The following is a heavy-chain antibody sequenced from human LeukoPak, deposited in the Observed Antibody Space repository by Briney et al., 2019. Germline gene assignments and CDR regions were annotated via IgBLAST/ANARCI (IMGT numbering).Heavy chain of an antibody. J-gene: IGHJ5*02. CDR3: ARGPTYYYDSSGYYYVGFDP. CDR2: INTGNGNT. Sequence: ASVKVSCKASGYTFTSYAMHWVRQAPGQRLECMGWINTGNGNTKYSQKFQGRVTITRDTSASTAYMDLSSLRSEDTAVYYCARGPTYYYDSSGYYYVGFDPWGQGTLVTVSS. CDR1: GYTFTSYA. V-gene: IGHV1-3*04. D-gene: IGHD3-22*01.